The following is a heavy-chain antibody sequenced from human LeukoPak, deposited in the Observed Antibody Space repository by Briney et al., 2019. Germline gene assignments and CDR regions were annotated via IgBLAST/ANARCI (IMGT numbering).Heavy chain of an antibody. J-gene: IGHJ4*02. Sequence: PGGSLRLSCGASGFTFSRFAMSWVRQAPGKGLEWVSSISGSDRTTYYADSVKGRFTISRDNSKNLLYLQMNSLRAVYTARYYCAKDGNYRDSSGYLIPFDYWGLGALVTVSS. D-gene: IGHD3-22*01. CDR3: AKDGNYRDSSGYLIPFDY. CDR1: GFTFSRFA. CDR2: ISGSDRTT. V-gene: IGHV3-23*01.